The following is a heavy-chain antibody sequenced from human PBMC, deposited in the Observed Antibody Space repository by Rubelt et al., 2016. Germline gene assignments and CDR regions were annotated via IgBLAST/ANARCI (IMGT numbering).Heavy chain of an antibody. CDR2: IYPGDSDT. J-gene: IGHJ5*02. V-gene: IGHV5-51*01. D-gene: IGHD4-17*01. CDR3: ARRFDGDYWFDP. Sequence: SFTSYWIGWVRLMPGKGLERMGIIYPGDSDTRYSPSFQGQVTISADKSISTAYLQWSSLKASDTAMYYCARRFDGDYWFDPWGQGTLVTVSS. CDR1: SFTSYW.